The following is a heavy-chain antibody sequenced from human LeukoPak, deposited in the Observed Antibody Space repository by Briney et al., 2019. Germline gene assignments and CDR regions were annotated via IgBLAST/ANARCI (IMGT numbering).Heavy chain of an antibody. D-gene: IGHD3-22*01. J-gene: IGHJ6*02. CDR1: GFTFSSYA. V-gene: IGHV3-30-3*01. Sequence: GRSLRLSCAASGFTFSSYAMHWVRQAPGKGLEWVAVISYDGSNKYYADSVKGRFTISRDNSKNTLYLQMNSLRAEDTAVYYCARDFSYFANSAYSGDGMDVWGQGTTVAVSS. CDR3: ARDFSYFANSAYSGDGMDV. CDR2: ISYDGSNK.